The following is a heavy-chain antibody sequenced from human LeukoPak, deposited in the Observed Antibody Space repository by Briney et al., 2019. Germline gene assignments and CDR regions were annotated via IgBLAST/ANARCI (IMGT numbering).Heavy chain of an antibody. CDR2: IKQDGSVK. Sequence: GGSLRLSCAASGFSFNNYWMSWVRQAPGRGLEWVANIKQDGSVKYYVDSVKGRFTISRDNAKNSVYLQMNSLRAEDTALYYCARIGYSSSSFDYWGQGTLVTVSS. CDR3: ARIGYSSSSFDY. V-gene: IGHV3-7*01. J-gene: IGHJ4*02. CDR1: GFSFNNYW. D-gene: IGHD6-6*01.